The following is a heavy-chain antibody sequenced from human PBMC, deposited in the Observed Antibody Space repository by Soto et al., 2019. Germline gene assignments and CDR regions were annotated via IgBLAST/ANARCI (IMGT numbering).Heavy chain of an antibody. CDR3: ARPHTAAGGVDWFDP. V-gene: IGHV1-69*13. Sequence: SVKVSCKASGGTFSSYAISWVRQAPGQGLEWMGGIIPIFGTANYAQKFQGRVTITADESTSTAYMELSSLRSEDTAVYYCARPHTAAGGVDWFDPWGQGTLVTVSS. CDR2: IIPIFGTA. D-gene: IGHD3-16*01. CDR1: GGTFSSYA. J-gene: IGHJ5*02.